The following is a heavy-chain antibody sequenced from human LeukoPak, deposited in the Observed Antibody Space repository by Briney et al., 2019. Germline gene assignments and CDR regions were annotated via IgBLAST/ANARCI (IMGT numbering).Heavy chain of an antibody. CDR3: ARHPGGSSWFEGPDC. D-gene: IGHD6-13*01. CDR2: INHSGST. V-gene: IGHV4-34*01. Sequence: SETLSLTCAVYGGSFSGYYWSWIRQPPGKGLEWIGEINHSGSTYYNPSLKSRVAISIDTSKNQFSLKLNSVTAADTALYYCARHPGGSSWFEGPDCWGQGTLVTVSS. J-gene: IGHJ4*02. CDR1: GGSFSGYY.